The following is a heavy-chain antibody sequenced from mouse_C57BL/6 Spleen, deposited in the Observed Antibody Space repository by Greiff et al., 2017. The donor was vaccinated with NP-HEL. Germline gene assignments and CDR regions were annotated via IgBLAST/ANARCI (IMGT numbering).Heavy chain of an antibody. CDR2: IYPGDGDT. D-gene: IGHD1-1*01. CDR3: VFITTVVSYFDY. CDR1: GYAFSSSW. Sequence: VQLQESGPELVKPGASVKISCKASGYAFSSSWMNWVKQRPGKGLEWIGRIYPGDGDTNYNGKFKGKATLTADKSSSTAYMQLSSLTSEDSAVYFCVFITTVVSYFDYWGQGTTLTVSS. J-gene: IGHJ2*01. V-gene: IGHV1-82*01.